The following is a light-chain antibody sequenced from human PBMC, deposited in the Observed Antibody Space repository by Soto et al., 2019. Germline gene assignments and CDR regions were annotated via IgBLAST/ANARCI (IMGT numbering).Light chain of an antibody. Sequence: DIQMTQSPSTLSASIGDRVTITCLASQSVDSWLAGYQQQPGKAPKLLIYKASSLQPGVPSRFSGNGSGTEVTLTISRLQADDFSTYYCQHSNHYSRVFGQGTKVEFK. V-gene: IGKV1-5*03. J-gene: IGKJ1*01. CDR2: KAS. CDR1: QSVDSW. CDR3: QHSNHYSRV.